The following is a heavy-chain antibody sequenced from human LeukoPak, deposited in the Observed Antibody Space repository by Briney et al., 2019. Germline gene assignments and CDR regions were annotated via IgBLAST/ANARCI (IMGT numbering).Heavy chain of an antibody. Sequence: GGSLRLSCAASGFTFSNAWMSWVRQAPGKGLEWVGRIKSKTDGGTTDYAAPVKGRFTISRDDSKNTLYLQMNSLKTEDTAGYYCTTDATMVRGVDQFDPWGQGTLVTVSS. J-gene: IGHJ5*02. V-gene: IGHV3-15*01. CDR3: TTDATMVRGVDQFDP. D-gene: IGHD3-10*01. CDR1: GFTFSNAW. CDR2: IKSKTDGGTT.